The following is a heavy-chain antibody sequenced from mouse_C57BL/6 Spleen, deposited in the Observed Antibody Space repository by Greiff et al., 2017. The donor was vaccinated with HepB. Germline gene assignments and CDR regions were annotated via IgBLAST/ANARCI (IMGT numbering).Heavy chain of an antibody. D-gene: IGHD1-1*01. CDR2: ISSGSSTI. J-gene: IGHJ2*01. CDR3: AKVYYYGSSPLDY. Sequence: DVMLVESGGGLVKPGGSLKLSCAASGFTFSDYGMHWVRQAPEKGLEWVAYISSGSSTIYYADTVKGRFTISRDNAKNTLFLQMTSLRSEDTAMYYCAKVYYYGSSPLDYWGQGTTLTVSS. CDR1: GFTFSDYG. V-gene: IGHV5-17*01.